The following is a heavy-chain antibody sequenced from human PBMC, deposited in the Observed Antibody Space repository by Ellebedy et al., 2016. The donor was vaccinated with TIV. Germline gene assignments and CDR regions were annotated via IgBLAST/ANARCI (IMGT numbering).Heavy chain of an antibody. V-gene: IGHV5-51*01. CDR2: IYLGDSDT. J-gene: IGHJ4*02. CDR1: GYSFTSYW. CDR3: ARQGDYSLNY. Sequence: GESLKISCKGSGYSFTSYWIGWVRQMPGKGLEWMGFIYLGDSDTRYSPSFQGQVTISAAKSISTAYLQWSSLRASDTAMYYCARQGDYSLNYWGQGTLVTVSS. D-gene: IGHD4-17*01.